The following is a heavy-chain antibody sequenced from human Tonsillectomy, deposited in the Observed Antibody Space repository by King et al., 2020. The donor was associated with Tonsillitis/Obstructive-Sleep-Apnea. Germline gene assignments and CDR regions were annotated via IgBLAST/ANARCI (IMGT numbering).Heavy chain of an antibody. CDR3: ATFSCSGGSCYYYGMDV. CDR1: GGPFGGYN. Sequence: VQLPQWGAGLLKPSETLSLTGVALGGPFGGYNWSWIRQPPGKGLEWIGEISNSGSTNYNPSPKSRATISVDTSKNQFSLKLNSVTAADTAVYYCATFSCSGGSCYYYGMDVWGQGTTVTVSS. CDR2: ISNSGST. J-gene: IGHJ6*02. V-gene: IGHV4-34*01. D-gene: IGHD2-15*01.